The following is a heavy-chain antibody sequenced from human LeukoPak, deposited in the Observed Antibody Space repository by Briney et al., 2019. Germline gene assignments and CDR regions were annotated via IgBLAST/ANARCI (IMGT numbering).Heavy chain of an antibody. J-gene: IGHJ4*02. CDR1: GGSVTSYF. CDR3: ARVSDLAAAGTYDY. D-gene: IGHD6-13*01. Sequence: PSETVSLTCTVSGGSVTSYFWSWIRQPPGKGLEWIGNIHYSGSSGSTNYNPSLKSRVTTSVDTSTNQLSLRLSSVTAADTAVYYCARVSDLAAAGTYDYWGQGTLVTVSS. V-gene: IGHV4-59*02. CDR2: IHYSGSSGST.